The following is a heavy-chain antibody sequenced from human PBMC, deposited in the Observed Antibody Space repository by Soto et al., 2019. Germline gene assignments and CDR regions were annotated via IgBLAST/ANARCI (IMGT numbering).Heavy chain of an antibody. CDR1: SDSISNYY. CDR2: MHYNGYT. V-gene: IGHV4-59*01. D-gene: IGHD5-18*01. J-gene: IGHJ4*02. CDR3: ARGRIQLWYPFDY. Sequence: PSETLSLTCTVSSDSISNYYCSWFRQPPGKGLEWIGYMHYNGYTSYNPSLRSRVTISVDTSKNQFSLKLSSVTAADTAVYYCARGRIQLWYPFDYWGQGTLVTVSS.